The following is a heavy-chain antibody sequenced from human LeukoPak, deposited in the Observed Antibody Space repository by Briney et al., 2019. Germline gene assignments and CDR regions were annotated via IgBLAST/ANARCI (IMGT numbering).Heavy chain of an antibody. D-gene: IGHD6-19*01. Sequence: ASVKVSCKASGYTFTSYGISWVRQAPGQGLEWMGWISAYNGNTNYAQKLQGRVTMTTDTSTSTAYMELRSLRSDDTAVYYCASWRAGHSSGWLDYWGQGTLVTVSS. CDR1: GYTFTSYG. J-gene: IGHJ4*02. V-gene: IGHV1-18*01. CDR3: ASWRAGHSSGWLDY. CDR2: ISAYNGNT.